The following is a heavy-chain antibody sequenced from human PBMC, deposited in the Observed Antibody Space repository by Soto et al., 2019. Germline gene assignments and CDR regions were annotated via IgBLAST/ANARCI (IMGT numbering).Heavy chain of an antibody. Sequence: QVQLVQSGAEVKKPGSSVKVSCKASGGTFGRYTISWGRQAPGQGLEWMGRVIPIAAIANYTEKFQGGVTITVDTSSTTAYMDLSSLRSDDTAVYYCASGSTIVRGAPSWFDPWGQGTLVTVSS. D-gene: IGHD3-10*01. CDR1: GGTFGRYT. CDR2: VIPIAAIA. J-gene: IGHJ5*02. CDR3: ASGSTIVRGAPSWFDP. V-gene: IGHV1-69*02.